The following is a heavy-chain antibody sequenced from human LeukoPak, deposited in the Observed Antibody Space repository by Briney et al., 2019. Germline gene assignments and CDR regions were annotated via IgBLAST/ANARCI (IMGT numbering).Heavy chain of an antibody. J-gene: IGHJ4*02. Sequence: SQTLSLTCASSGDSLSSNSAAWNWIRQSPSRGREWLGRTYYRSKQDNDYAVSVKSRITINPDTSKNQFYLQLNSVMPEDTAVYYCARALMTTVTNFDYWGQGTLVTVSS. CDR2: TYYRSKQDN. D-gene: IGHD4-17*01. V-gene: IGHV6-1*01. CDR3: ARALMTTVTNFDY. CDR1: GDSLSSNSAA.